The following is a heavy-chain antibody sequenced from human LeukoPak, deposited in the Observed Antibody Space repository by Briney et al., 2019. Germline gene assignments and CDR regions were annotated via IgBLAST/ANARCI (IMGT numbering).Heavy chain of an antibody. D-gene: IGHD2-2*02. V-gene: IGHV1-2*02. CDR2: IDPNSGGT. Sequence: ASVKVSCKASGYTFTGYYMHWVRQAPGQGLEWMGWIDPNSGGTNYAQKFQGRVTMTRDTSISTAYMELSRLRSDDTAVYYCAYLVVPAAIASKGPHNWFDPWGQGTLVTVSS. J-gene: IGHJ5*02. CDR1: GYTFTGYY. CDR3: AYLVVPAAIASKGPHNWFDP.